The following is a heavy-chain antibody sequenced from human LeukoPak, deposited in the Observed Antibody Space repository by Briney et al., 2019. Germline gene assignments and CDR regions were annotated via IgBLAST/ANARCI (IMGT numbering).Heavy chain of an antibody. V-gene: IGHV1-18*01. Sequence: ASVKVSCKASGYTFTSYGISWVRQAPGQGLEWMGWISAYNGNTNYAQRLQGRVTMTTDTSTSTAYMELRSLRSDDTAVYYCARGYYDSSGYTLDNWFDPWGQGTLVTVSS. CDR2: ISAYNGNT. CDR1: GYTFTSYG. CDR3: ARGYYDSSGYTLDNWFDP. D-gene: IGHD3-22*01. J-gene: IGHJ5*02.